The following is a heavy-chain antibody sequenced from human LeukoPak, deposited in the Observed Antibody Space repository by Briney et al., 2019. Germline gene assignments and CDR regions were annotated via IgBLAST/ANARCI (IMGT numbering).Heavy chain of an antibody. CDR3: ASGTVGATVDY. D-gene: IGHD1-26*01. Sequence: SVKVSCKSSGGTFSSYAISWVRQAPGQGLEWMGRIIPIFGTANYAQKFQGRVTITTDESTSTAYMELSSLRSEDTAAYYCASGTVGATVDYWGQGTLVTVSS. V-gene: IGHV1-69*05. CDR2: IIPIFGTA. CDR1: GGTFSSYA. J-gene: IGHJ4*02.